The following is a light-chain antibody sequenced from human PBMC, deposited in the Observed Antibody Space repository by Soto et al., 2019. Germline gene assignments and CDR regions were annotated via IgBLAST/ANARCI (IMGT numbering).Light chain of an antibody. CDR2: EVS. V-gene: IGLV2-14*01. CDR1: SSDIGGYNY. Sequence: QSALTQPASVSGSAGQSISISCTGTSSDIGGYNYVSWYQQHPGKVPRLMIYEVSNRPSGVSNRFSGSKSGNTASLTISGLQAEDEADYYCSSYTSSNSLVVFGSGNKLTVL. CDR3: SSYTSSNSLVV. J-gene: IGLJ1*01.